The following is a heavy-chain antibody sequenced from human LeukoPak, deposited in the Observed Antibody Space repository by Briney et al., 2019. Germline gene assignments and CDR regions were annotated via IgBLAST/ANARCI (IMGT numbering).Heavy chain of an antibody. CDR2: INHSGST. CDR1: GGSFSGYY. V-gene: IGHV4-34*01. D-gene: IGHD4/OR15-4a*01. CDR3: AREFYGDNWFDP. Sequence: SETLSLTCAVYGGSFSGYYWSWIRQPPGRGLEWIGEINHSGSTNYNPSLKSRVTISVDTSKNQFSLKLSSVTAADTAVYYCAREFYGDNWFDPWGQGTLVTVSS. J-gene: IGHJ5*02.